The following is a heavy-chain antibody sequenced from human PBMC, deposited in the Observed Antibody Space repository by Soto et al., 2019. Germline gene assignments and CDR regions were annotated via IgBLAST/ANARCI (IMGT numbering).Heavy chain of an antibody. D-gene: IGHD4-17*01. J-gene: IGHJ4*02. V-gene: IGHV1-69*08. CDR1: GGTFSSYT. Sequence: QVQLVKSGAEVKKTGSSVKVSCKASGGTFSSYTISWVRQAPGQGLEWMGRIIPILGIANYAQKFQGRVTITADKSTSTAYMELSSLRSEDTAVYYCAKDYGGKDGDYWGQGTLVTVSS. CDR2: IIPILGIA. CDR3: AKDYGGKDGDY.